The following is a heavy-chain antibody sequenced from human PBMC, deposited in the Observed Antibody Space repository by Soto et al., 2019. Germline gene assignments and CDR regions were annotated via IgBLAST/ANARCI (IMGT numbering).Heavy chain of an antibody. D-gene: IGHD3-16*01. J-gene: IGHJ5*02. V-gene: IGHV3-74*01. CDR3: ARGGLGAYWFDP. CDR1: GFTFSTYW. CDR2: IKGDESAT. Sequence: EVQLVESGGGLVQAGASLRLSCAASGFTFSTYWMHWVRQAPGKGLMWLSRIKGDESATNYADSVEGRFTISRDNAKNTGYLQVNSLRVEDTAVYYCARGGLGAYWFDPWGQGTLVTVSS.